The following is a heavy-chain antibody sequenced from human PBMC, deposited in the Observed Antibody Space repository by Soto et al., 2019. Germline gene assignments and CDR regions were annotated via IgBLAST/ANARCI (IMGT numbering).Heavy chain of an antibody. J-gene: IGHJ4*02. Sequence: GGSLRLSCAASGFTFSSFAIRWVRQAPGKGLEWVSAITGSGGSTYYADSVKGRFTISRDNSKNTLYLQMNSLRAEDTAVYYCAKGIIVVPATISVFDYWGQGTLVTVSS. V-gene: IGHV3-23*01. CDR1: GFTFSSFA. CDR2: ITGSGGST. D-gene: IGHD2-2*01. CDR3: AKGIIVVPATISVFDY.